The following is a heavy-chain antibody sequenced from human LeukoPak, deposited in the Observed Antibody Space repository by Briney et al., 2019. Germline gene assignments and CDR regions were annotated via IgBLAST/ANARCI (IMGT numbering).Heavy chain of an antibody. CDR1: GGSISSYY. J-gene: IGHJ4*02. Sequence: TSETLSLTCTVSGGSISSYYWSWIRQPPGKGLEWIGYIYYSGSTNYNPSLKSRVTMSVDTSKNQFSLKLSSVTAADTAVYYCARGSSGYYRFDYWGQGTLVTVSS. CDR2: IYYSGST. V-gene: IGHV4-59*12. CDR3: ARGSSGYYRFDY. D-gene: IGHD3-22*01.